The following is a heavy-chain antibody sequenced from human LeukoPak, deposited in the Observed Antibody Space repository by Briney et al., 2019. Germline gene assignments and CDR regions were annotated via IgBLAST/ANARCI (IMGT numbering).Heavy chain of an antibody. CDR2: VDPRDSNT. D-gene: IGHD6-19*01. J-gene: IGHJ4*02. CDR3: ARGGWLDDY. Sequence: GESLKISCKGSGYSFTSYWISWVRQMPGKGLEWMGRVDPRDSNTKYSPAFEGHVTFSDDKSISTAFLQWSSLEASDTAVYYCARGGWLDDYWGQGTLVTVSS. CDR1: GYSFTSYW. V-gene: IGHV5-10-1*01.